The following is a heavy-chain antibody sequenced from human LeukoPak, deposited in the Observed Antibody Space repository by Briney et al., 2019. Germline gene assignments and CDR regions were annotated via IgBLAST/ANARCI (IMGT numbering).Heavy chain of an antibody. J-gene: IGHJ3*02. CDR3: AREGRRLDDAFDI. D-gene: IGHD1-1*01. CDR2: INHSGST. CDR1: GGSFSGYY. Sequence: SETLSLTCAVYGGSFSGYYWSWIRQPPGKGLEWIGEINHSGSTNYNPSLKSRVTISVDTSKNQFSLKLSSVTAADTAVYYCAREGRRLDDAFDIWGQGTMVTVSS. V-gene: IGHV4-34*01.